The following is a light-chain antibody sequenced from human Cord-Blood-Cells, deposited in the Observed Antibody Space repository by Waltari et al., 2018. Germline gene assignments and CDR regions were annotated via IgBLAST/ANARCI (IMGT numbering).Light chain of an antibody. Sequence: EIVLTQSPGTLSLSPGDRATLSCRASQRVSRSYLAWYQQKPGQAPRLLISGAPSRATGIPDRFSGSGSGTDFTLTISRLEPEDFAVYYCQQYGSSPRTFGQGTKVEIK. CDR2: GAP. CDR3: QQYGSSPRT. CDR1: QRVSRSY. V-gene: IGKV3-20*01. J-gene: IGKJ1*01.